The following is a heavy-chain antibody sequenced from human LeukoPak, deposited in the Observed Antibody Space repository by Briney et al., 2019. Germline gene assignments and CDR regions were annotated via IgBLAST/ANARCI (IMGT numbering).Heavy chain of an antibody. D-gene: IGHD3-10*01. CDR1: GGSITSYY. V-gene: IGHV4-59*01. J-gene: IGHJ4*02. Sequence: PSETLSLTCTVSGGSITSYYWSWIRQPPGKGLEWIGYIYYSGSTNYNPSLKSRVTISVDTSKNLFSLRLTYLTAADTAVYYCARVGDSGSSFDYWGQGTQVTVSS. CDR3: ARVGDSGSSFDY. CDR2: IYYSGST.